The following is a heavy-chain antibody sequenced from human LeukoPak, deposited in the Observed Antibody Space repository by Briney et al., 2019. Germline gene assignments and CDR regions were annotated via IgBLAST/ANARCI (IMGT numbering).Heavy chain of an antibody. Sequence: GGSLRLSCAASGFTFSSYWIHWVRQAPGKGLVWVSHINSDGSSTSYADSVKGRFTISRDNSKNTLFLQMNSLRAEDTAVYYCARALPSPSGYFDYWGQGTLVTVSS. CDR1: GFTFSSYW. CDR3: ARALPSPSGYFDY. CDR2: INSDGSST. V-gene: IGHV3-74*01. D-gene: IGHD7-27*01. J-gene: IGHJ4*02.